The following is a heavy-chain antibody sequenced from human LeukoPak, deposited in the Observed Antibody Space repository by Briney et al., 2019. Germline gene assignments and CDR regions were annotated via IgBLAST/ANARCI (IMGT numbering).Heavy chain of an antibody. V-gene: IGHV4-4*07. J-gene: IGHJ6*02. CDR2: IYTSGST. CDR1: GGSISSYY. Sequence: PSETLSLTWTVSGGSISSYYWSWIRQPAGKGLEWIGRIYTSGSTNYNPSLKSRVTMSVDTSKNQFSLKLSSVTAADTAVYYCARDSVTMVRGVKIYYYYYGMDVWGQGTTVTVSS. CDR3: ARDSVTMVRGVKIYYYYYGMDV. D-gene: IGHD3-10*01.